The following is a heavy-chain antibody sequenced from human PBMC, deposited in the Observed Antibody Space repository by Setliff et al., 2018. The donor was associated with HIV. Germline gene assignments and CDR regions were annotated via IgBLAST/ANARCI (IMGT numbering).Heavy chain of an antibody. Sequence: PGGSLRLSCAASGFTFSSYEMNWVRQAPGKGLEWVSYIGTTGDTIKYSDSVRGRFTISRDNAKNSLYPQMNTLRAEDTGVYYCARAQSGSYFRYFEYWGQGTLVTVSS. J-gene: IGHJ4*01. CDR2: IGTTGDTI. V-gene: IGHV3-48*03. CDR1: GFTFSSYE. CDR3: ARAQSGSYFRYFEY. D-gene: IGHD1-26*01.